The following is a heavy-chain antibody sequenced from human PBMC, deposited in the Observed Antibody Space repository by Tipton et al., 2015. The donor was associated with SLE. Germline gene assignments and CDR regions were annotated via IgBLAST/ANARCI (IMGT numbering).Heavy chain of an antibody. Sequence: TLSLTCTVSGGSINSGSYYWSWIRQPAGKGLEWIGHIYTRGSTDSNPSLMSRVTISVDTSKNQFSLKLSSVTAADTAVYYCAREVITITDSDAFDIWGQGTMVTVSS. J-gene: IGHJ3*02. V-gene: IGHV4-61*09. CDR3: AREVITITDSDAFDI. CDR1: GGSINSGSYY. D-gene: IGHD2-21*01. CDR2: IYTRGST.